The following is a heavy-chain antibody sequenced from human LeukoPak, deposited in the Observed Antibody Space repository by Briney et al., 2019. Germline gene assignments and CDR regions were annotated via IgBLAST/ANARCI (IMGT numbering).Heavy chain of an antibody. Sequence: PGGSLRLSCVVPGFTLSTYGIHWVRQASGKGLEWVAFMWADGNRRYYAESVKGRFTVSRDTSKNTVYLQMDRLRAEDTAVYYCARDADTSSHYSYLDYWGQGTLVTVSS. CDR1: GFTLSTYG. V-gene: IGHV3-33*01. CDR2: MWADGNRR. J-gene: IGHJ4*02. D-gene: IGHD3-22*01. CDR3: ARDADTSSHYSYLDY.